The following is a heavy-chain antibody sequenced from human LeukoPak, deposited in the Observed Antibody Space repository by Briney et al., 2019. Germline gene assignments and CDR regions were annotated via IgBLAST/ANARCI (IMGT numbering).Heavy chain of an antibody. J-gene: IGHJ4*02. CDR1: GFTLSNYA. V-gene: IGHV3-23*01. CDR2: IAVTGGT. CDR3: AKAPVTTCSGTFCYPFDY. D-gene: IGHD2-15*01. Sequence: GGSLRLSCGASGFTLSNYAMSWVRQGPGKGLEWVSAIAVTGGTYHAESVRGRFTISRDMSKNTLYLQMRSLRVEDAGVYYCAKAPVTTCSGTFCYPFDYWGQGTLVTVSS.